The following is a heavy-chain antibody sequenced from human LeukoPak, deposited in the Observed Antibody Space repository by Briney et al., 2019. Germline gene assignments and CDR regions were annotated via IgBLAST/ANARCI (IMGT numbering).Heavy chain of an antibody. D-gene: IGHD1-26*01. J-gene: IGHJ4*02. Sequence: GGSLRLSCAASGFTFSSYAMHWVRQAPGKGLKYVSAISSNGGSTYYANSVKGRFTISRDNSKNTLYLQMGSLRAEDMAVYYCARGGWGATTLDYWGQGTLVTVSS. CDR1: GFTFSSYA. V-gene: IGHV3-64*01. CDR3: ARGGWGATTLDY. CDR2: ISSNGGST.